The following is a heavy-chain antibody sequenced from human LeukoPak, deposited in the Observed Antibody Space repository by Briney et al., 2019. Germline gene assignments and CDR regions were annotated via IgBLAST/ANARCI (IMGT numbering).Heavy chain of an antibody. J-gene: IGHJ4*02. V-gene: IGHV3-30-3*01. CDR1: GFTFSSYA. CDR2: ISYDGSNK. Sequence: GGSLRLSCAASGFTFSSYAVHWVRQAPGKGLEWVAVISYDGSNKYFADSVKGRFTISRDNSKNTPYLQMNSLRAEDTAVYYCARDRGTEWELPDYWGQGTLVTVSS. CDR3: ARDRGTEWELPDY. D-gene: IGHD1-26*01.